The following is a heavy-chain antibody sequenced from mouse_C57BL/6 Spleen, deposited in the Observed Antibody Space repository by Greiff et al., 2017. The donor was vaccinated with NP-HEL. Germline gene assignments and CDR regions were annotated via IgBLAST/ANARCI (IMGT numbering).Heavy chain of an antibody. CDR3: ARHSNPYYCDY. CDR2: IYPGDGDT. V-gene: IGHV1-80*01. Sequence: QVQLKESGAELVKPGASVKISCKASGYAFSSYWMNWVKQRPGKGLEWIGQIYPGDGDTNYNGKFKGKATLTADKSSSTAYMQLSSLTSEDSAVYFCARHSNPYYCDYWGQGTTLTVSS. D-gene: IGHD2-5*01. CDR1: GYAFSSYW. J-gene: IGHJ2*01.